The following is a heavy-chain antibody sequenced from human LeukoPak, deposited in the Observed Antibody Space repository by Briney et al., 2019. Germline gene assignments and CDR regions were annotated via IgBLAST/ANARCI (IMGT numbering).Heavy chain of an antibody. D-gene: IGHD2-15*01. CDR3: ASSHCTAGSCSWFDP. CDR1: GFTVSSNY. CDR2: MYRGDRT. V-gene: IGHV3-66*01. J-gene: IGHJ5*02. Sequence: PGGSLRLSCAASGFTVSSNYMSWVRQAPGKGLEWVSFMYRGDRTYYADYVKGRFTMSRDDMEKTVYLQMDSLRAEDTAVYYCASSHCTAGSCSWFDPWGQGTLVTVSS.